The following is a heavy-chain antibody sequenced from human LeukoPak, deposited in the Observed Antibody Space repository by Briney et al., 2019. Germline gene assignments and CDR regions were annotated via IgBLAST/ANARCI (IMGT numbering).Heavy chain of an antibody. CDR1: GFTFDDYA. CDR2: ISWNSGSI. CDR3: AKDLSIAAPRGYYYGMDV. Sequence: GWSLRLSCAASGFTFDDYAMHWVRQAPGKGLEWVSGISWNSGSIGYADSVKGRFTISRDNAKNSLYLQMNSLRAEDTALYYCAKDLSIAAPRGYYYGMDVWGQGTTVTVSS. J-gene: IGHJ6*02. V-gene: IGHV3-9*01. D-gene: IGHD6-6*01.